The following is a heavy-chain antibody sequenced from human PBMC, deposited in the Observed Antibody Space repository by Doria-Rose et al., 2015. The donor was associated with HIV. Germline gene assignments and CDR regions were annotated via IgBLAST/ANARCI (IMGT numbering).Heavy chain of an antibody. CDR1: GFRFDDYA. CDR3: TKRRGVTDIDPFDI. J-gene: IGHJ3*02. CDR2: ISWNSDTI. Sequence: VQLVESGGGLLQPGRALRLSCAASGFRFDDYAMHWVRQTPGKGLEWVAGISWNSDTIDYADSVKGRFTISRDNAKNSLYLQMNSLRAEDTALYYCTKRRGVTDIDPFDIWGQGTMVIVPS. V-gene: IGHV3-9*01. D-gene: IGHD2-21*02.